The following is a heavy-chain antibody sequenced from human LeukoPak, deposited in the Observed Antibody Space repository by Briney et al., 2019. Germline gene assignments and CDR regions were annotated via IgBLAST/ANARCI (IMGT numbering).Heavy chain of an antibody. Sequence: SETLSLTCTVSGGSISSYYWSWIRQPAGKGLEWIGRIYTSGSTNYNPSLKGRVTMSVDTSKNQFSLKLSSVTAADTAVYYCARERYGGRSDSEAFDIWGQGTMVTVSS. J-gene: IGHJ3*02. CDR2: IYTSGST. V-gene: IGHV4-4*07. D-gene: IGHD4-23*01. CDR1: GGSISSYY. CDR3: ARERYGGRSDSEAFDI.